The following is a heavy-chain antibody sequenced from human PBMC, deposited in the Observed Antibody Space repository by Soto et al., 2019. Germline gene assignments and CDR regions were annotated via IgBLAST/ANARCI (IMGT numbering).Heavy chain of an antibody. Sequence: EVQLVQSGAEVKKPGEALRISCKGSEDSFSNYWISWVRQMPGKGLEWMGRIDPSDSYTNYSPSFKGHVTISVDKSITTAALRWSSLKASDTAMYYGARLRFVISGYYRYYYGMDVWGQGTKVTVSS. CDR2: IDPSDSYT. V-gene: IGHV5-10-1*03. CDR1: EDSFSNYW. D-gene: IGHD3-22*01. CDR3: ARLRFVISGYYRYYYGMDV. J-gene: IGHJ6*02.